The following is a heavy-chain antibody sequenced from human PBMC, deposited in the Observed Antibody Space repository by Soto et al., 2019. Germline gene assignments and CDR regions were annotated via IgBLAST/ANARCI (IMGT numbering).Heavy chain of an antibody. CDR1: GFSLETYG. CDR3: ARVGDCSSGSCYSGPGHY. V-gene: IGHV3-33*01. D-gene: IGHD2-15*01. CDR2: LWFDGTTA. J-gene: IGHJ4*02. Sequence: QVQLVESGGGVVQAGTSLRLSCTASGFSLETYGMHWVRQAPGEGLEWVAVLWFDGTTAYYSDTVKGRFTISRDTSKNPLYLQMNSLRAEDTAMYYCARVGDCSSGSCYSGPGHYWGPGTLVTVS.